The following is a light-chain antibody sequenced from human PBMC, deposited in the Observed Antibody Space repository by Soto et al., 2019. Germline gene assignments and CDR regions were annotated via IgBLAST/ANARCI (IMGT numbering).Light chain of an antibody. J-gene: IGKJ5*01. CDR3: PQYGSSPET. V-gene: IGKV3-20*01. Sequence: EIVLTQSPGTLSLSPGERATLSCRASQSVSSNYLAWYQQKPGQAPRLLIYGASSRATGIPDRFSGSGSGKDFTLTLSRLEPEDFAVYYCPQYGSSPETFGQGTRLEIK. CDR2: GAS. CDR1: QSVSSNY.